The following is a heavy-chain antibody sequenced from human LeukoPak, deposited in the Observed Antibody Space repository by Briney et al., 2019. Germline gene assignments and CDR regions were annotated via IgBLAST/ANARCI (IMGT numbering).Heavy chain of an antibody. J-gene: IGHJ3*02. Sequence: PSQTLSLTCTVSGGSISSGDYYWSWIRQPPGKGLEWIGYIYYSGSTYYNPSLKSRVTISVDTSKNQFSLKLSSVTAADTAVYYCARDRPRGWELQENAFDIWGQGTMVTVSS. CDR1: GGSISSGDYY. V-gene: IGHV4-30-4*08. CDR3: ARDRPRGWELQENAFDI. CDR2: IYYSGST. D-gene: IGHD1-26*01.